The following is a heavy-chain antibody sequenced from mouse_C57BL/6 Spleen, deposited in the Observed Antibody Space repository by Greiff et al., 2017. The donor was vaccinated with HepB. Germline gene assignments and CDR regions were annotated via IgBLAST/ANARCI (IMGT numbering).Heavy chain of an antibody. CDR3: ARGKDSNYVWYFDV. J-gene: IGHJ1*03. D-gene: IGHD2-5*01. CDR1: GYSFTGYF. CDR2: INPYNGDT. V-gene: IGHV1-20*01. Sequence: VHVKQSGPELVKPGDSVKISCKASGYSFTGYFMNWVMQSHGKSLEWIGRINPYNGDTFYNQKFKGKATLTVDKSSSTAHMELRSLTSEDSAVYYCARGKDSNYVWYFDVWGTGTTVTVSS.